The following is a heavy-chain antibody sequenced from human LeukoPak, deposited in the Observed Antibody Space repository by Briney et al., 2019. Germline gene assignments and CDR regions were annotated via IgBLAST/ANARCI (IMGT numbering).Heavy chain of an antibody. J-gene: IGHJ4*02. Sequence: QPSQTLSLTCTVSGGSISSYYWNWIRQPPGKGLEWIGYIYYGGSTNYNPSLKSRVTISVDTSKNEFSLKLNSVTAADTAVYYCARAGGYLLYFDSWGQGTLATVSS. CDR2: IYYGGST. CDR3: ARAGGYLLYFDS. CDR1: GGSISSYY. D-gene: IGHD5-12*01. V-gene: IGHV4-59*08.